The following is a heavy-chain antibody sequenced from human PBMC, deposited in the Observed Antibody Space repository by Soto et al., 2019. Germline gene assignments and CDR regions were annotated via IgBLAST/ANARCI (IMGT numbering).Heavy chain of an antibody. D-gene: IGHD3-22*01. CDR1: GYSFTSYW. Sequence: PGESLKISCKGSGYSFTSYWISWVRQMPGKGLEWMGIIYPGDSDTRYSPSFQGQVTISADKSISTSYLQWSSLKASDTAMFYCASLYYYDSSGYYIDAFDIWGQGTMVTVSS. CDR2: IYPGDSDT. V-gene: IGHV5-51*01. J-gene: IGHJ3*02. CDR3: ASLYYYDSSGYYIDAFDI.